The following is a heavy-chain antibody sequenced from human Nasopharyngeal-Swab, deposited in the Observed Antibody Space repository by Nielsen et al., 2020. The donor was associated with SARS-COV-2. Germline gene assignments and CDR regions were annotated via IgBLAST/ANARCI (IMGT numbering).Heavy chain of an antibody. CDR1: GYSFSSYW. Sequence: GESLKISCKGSGYSFSSYWIGWVRQIPGKGLEWMRIMYPRDYDTRYSPSLQGLVTISADKSISIAYLQWSSLKASDTAIYYCATAYNVNYYWDYWGQGTLVTVSS. J-gene: IGHJ4*02. CDR2: MYPRDYDT. CDR3: ATAYNVNYYWDY. V-gene: IGHV5-51*01. D-gene: IGHD1-14*01.